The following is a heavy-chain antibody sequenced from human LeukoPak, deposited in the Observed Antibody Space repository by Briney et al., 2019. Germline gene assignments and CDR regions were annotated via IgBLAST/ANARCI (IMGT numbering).Heavy chain of an antibody. Sequence: PGGSLRLSCAASGFTFSSYDMHWVRQATGKGLEWVSAIGTAGDTYYPGSVKGRFTISRENAKISLYLQMNSLRAGDTAVYYCARVHSSSWYSHNAFDIWGQGTMVTVSS. D-gene: IGHD6-13*01. CDR1: GFTFSSYD. J-gene: IGHJ3*02. V-gene: IGHV3-13*01. CDR3: ARVHSSSWYSHNAFDI. CDR2: IGTAGDT.